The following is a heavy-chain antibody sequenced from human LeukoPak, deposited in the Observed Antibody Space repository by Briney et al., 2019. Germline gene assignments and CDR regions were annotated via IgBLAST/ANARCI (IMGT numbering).Heavy chain of an antibody. CDR3: ANIPNSFGPDY. J-gene: IGHJ4*02. V-gene: IGHV3-30*02. CDR2: VQKDGNYK. D-gene: IGHD3-16*01. CDR1: GFTFSSYG. Sequence: PGGSLRLSCAASGFTFSSYGMHWVRQAPGKGLEWVAFVQKDGNYKNYADSVKGRFTISIDNSKNTLYLQMNSLRVEDTAVYYCANIPNSFGPDYWGQGSLVTVTS.